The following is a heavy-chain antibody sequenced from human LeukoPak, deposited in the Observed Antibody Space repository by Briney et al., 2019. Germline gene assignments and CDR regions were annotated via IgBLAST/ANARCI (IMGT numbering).Heavy chain of an antibody. CDR3: ARGPSRIAAAGTIDY. CDR1: GGSVTSSGDY. CDR2: MYNSGST. Sequence: KSSETLSLTCTVSGGSVTSSGDYWDWIRQPPGKGLEWIGSMYNSGSTYYNPSLKSRVTISVDTSKNQFSLNVGSVTAADTAVYYCARGPSRIAAAGTIDYWGQGTLVTVSS. J-gene: IGHJ4*02. D-gene: IGHD6-13*01. V-gene: IGHV4-39*01.